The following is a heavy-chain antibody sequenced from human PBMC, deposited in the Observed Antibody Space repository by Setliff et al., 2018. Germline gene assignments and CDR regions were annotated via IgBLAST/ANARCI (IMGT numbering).Heavy chain of an antibody. V-gene: IGHV4-4*07. D-gene: IGHD3-9*01. CDR3: ARLNYDILTGYYGSPYYYGMDV. J-gene: IGHJ6*02. CDR2: IYNNGNA. CDR1: GDSVGSYY. Sequence: SETLSLTCTVSGDSVGSYYWSWIRQSAGKGLEWIGRIYNNGNAHYNPSLKSRVTMSLDTSKNLFSLKLSSVTAADTAVYYCARLNYDILTGYYGSPYYYGMDVWGQGTTVTV.